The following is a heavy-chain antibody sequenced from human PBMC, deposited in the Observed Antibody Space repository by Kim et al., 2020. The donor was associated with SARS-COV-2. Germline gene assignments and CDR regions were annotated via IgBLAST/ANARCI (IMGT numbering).Heavy chain of an antibody. CDR2: ISSNGDIT. J-gene: IGHJ4*01. V-gene: IGHV3-43*01. D-gene: IGHD2-21*02. Sequence: GGSLRLSCAASGFTFRSHAMHWVRQPPGKGLEWMSLISSNGDITTYADSVKGRFTISRDNTKNSLSLQMNSLRTEDTAVYYCVKASFGAACSLGWDYWG. CDR3: VKASFGAACSLGWDY. CDR1: GFTFRSHA.